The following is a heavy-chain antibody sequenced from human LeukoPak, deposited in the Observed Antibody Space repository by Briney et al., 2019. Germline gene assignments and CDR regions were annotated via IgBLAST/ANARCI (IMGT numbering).Heavy chain of an antibody. CDR2: INGDGGKT. CDR1: GFTFHDYA. Sequence: GGSLRLSCAASGFTFHDYAMHWVRQAPGKGLEWVSLINGDGGKTYYGDSGKGRFIISRDNSKNSLYLQMNSLRTEDTAFYYCAKGMYYYDSSGYASAIDYWGQGTLVTVSS. CDR3: AKGMYYYDSSGYASAIDY. V-gene: IGHV3-43*02. J-gene: IGHJ4*02. D-gene: IGHD3-22*01.